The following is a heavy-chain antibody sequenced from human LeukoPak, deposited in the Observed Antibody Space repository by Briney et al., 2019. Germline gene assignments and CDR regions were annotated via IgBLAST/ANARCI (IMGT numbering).Heavy chain of an antibody. V-gene: IGHV3-21*04. Sequence: GGSLRLSCAASGFTFSSYSMNWVRQAPGKGLEWVSSISSSSSYIYYADSVKGRFTISRDNAKNSLYLQMNSLRAEDTALYYCARGGYSSSWYDVYYYYYYMDVWGKGTTVTVSS. D-gene: IGHD6-13*01. CDR2: ISSSSSYI. J-gene: IGHJ6*03. CDR1: GFTFSSYS. CDR3: ARGGYSSSWYDVYYYYYYMDV.